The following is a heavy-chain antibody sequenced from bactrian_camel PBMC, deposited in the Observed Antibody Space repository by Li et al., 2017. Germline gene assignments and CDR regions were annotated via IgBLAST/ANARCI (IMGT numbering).Heavy chain of an antibody. CDR3: AADWKDLYFDVMDPRKYKH. Sequence: HVQLVESGGGSVEAGGSLRLSCAASGYSTSSYRMGWFRQAPGNQRQGVAAFDRDERTKYRESAKGRFTISRDNAKNILYLEMSSLRPEDTAMYYCAADWKDLYFDVMDPRKYKHWGQGTQVTVS. CDR1: GYSTSSYR. D-gene: IGHD8*01. V-gene: IGHV3S53*01. CDR2: FDRDERT. J-gene: IGHJ4*01.